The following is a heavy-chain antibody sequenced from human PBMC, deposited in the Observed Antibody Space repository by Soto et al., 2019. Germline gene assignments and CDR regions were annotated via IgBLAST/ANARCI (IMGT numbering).Heavy chain of an antibody. CDR3: ARSGLRRITIFGVVSWFDP. V-gene: IGHV1-18*01. CDR1: GYTFTSYG. Sequence: ASVKVSCKASGYTFTSYGISWVRQAPGQGLEWMGWISAYNGNTNYVQKLQGRVTMTTDTSTSTAYMELRSLRSDDTAVYYCARSGLRRITIFGVVSWFDPWGQGTRVTVSS. J-gene: IGHJ5*02. CDR2: ISAYNGNT. D-gene: IGHD3-3*01.